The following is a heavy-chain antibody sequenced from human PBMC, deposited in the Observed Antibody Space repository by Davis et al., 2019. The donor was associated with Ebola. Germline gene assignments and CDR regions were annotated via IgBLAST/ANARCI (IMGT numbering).Heavy chain of an antibody. V-gene: IGHV1-18*01. J-gene: IGHJ3*02. CDR2: ISAYNGNT. CDR1: GYTFTSYG. Sequence: ASVKVSCKASGYTFTSYGISWVRQAPGQGLEWMGWISAYNGNTNYAQKLQGRVTMTTDTSTSTAYMELRSLRSDDTAVYYCARDRFLEWLQSSSSDAFDIWGQGTMVTVSS. CDR3: ARDRFLEWLQSSSSDAFDI. D-gene: IGHD3-3*01.